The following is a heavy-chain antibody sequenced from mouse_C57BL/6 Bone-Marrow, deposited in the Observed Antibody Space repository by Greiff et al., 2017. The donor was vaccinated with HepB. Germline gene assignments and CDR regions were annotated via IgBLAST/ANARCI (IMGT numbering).Heavy chain of an antibody. CDR1: GYAFSSSW. J-gene: IGHJ2*01. Sequence: QVQLKESGPELVKPGASVKISCKASGYAFSSSWMNWVKQRPGKGLEWIGRIYPGDGDTNYNGKFKGKATLTADKSSSTAYMQLSSLTSEDSAVYFCARRQLSYWGQGTTLTVSS. CDR2: IYPGDGDT. V-gene: IGHV1-82*01. CDR3: ARRQLSY. D-gene: IGHD3-2*02.